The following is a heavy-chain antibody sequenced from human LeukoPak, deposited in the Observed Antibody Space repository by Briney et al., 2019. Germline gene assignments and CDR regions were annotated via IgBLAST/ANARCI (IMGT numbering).Heavy chain of an antibody. CDR2: IKQDGSEQ. CDR1: GFTFSHYY. CDR3: ARESIVVVPTTMDDASDI. V-gene: IGHV3-7*01. J-gene: IGHJ3*02. D-gene: IGHD2-2*01. Sequence: GGSLRLSCAASGFTFSHYYMSWVRQAPGKGLEWVANIKQDGSEQFYLDSVKGRFTISRVNAKNALYLQMHSLRVEDTAVYYCARESIVVVPTTMDDASDIWGQGTMVTVSS.